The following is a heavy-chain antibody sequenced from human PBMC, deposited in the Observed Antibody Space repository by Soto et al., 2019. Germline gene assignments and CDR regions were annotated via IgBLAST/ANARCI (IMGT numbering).Heavy chain of an antibody. Sequence: QVQLQESGPGLVKPSETLSLTCIVSGGSVSNDAYYWSWIRQPPGKGLEWIGYIYHSGSTYYNPSLKSRVTISADTSANQFSLKVSSVTAADTAVYYCARLGIGWEFPFDYWGLGTLVNVSS. J-gene: IGHJ4*02. CDR1: GGSVSNDAYY. CDR3: ARLGIGWEFPFDY. D-gene: IGHD1-26*01. CDR2: IYHSGST. V-gene: IGHV4-61*08.